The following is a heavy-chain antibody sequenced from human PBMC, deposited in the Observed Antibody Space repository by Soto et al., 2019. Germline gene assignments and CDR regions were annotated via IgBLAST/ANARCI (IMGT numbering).Heavy chain of an antibody. V-gene: IGHV4-34*01. Sequence: QVQLQQWGAGLLKPSETLSLTCAVYGGSFSGYYWTWIRQPPGTGLEWIGEINHSGSTNYNPSLKSRVTISVDTSKTQLSLKLTSVPAADTAVDYCARAKITVLFDYWGQGTLVTVSS. CDR2: INHSGST. CDR3: ARAKITVLFDY. D-gene: IGHD3-10*01. CDR1: GGSFSGYY. J-gene: IGHJ4*02.